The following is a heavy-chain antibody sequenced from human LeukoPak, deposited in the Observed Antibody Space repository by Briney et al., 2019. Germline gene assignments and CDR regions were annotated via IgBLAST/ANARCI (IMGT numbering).Heavy chain of an antibody. J-gene: IGHJ6*03. CDR2: IYTSGST. V-gene: IGHV4-4*09. CDR3: ARHSSGYYDFWSGYFSYYYYMDV. D-gene: IGHD3-3*01. Sequence: SETLSLTCTVSAGSISSYYWSWIRQPPGKGLEWIGYIYTSGSTNYNPSLKSRVTISVDTSKNQFSLKLSSVTAADTAVYYCARHSSGYYDFWSGYFSYYYYMDVWGKGTTVTVSS. CDR1: AGSISSYY.